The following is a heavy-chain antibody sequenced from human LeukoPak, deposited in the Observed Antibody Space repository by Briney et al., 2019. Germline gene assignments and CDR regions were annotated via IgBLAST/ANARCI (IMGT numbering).Heavy chain of an antibody. J-gene: IGHJ5*02. CDR2: IYTSGST. V-gene: IGHV4-61*02. D-gene: IGHD5-18*01. CDR3: ARVADTAMVPPADWFDP. CDR1: GGSISSGSYY. Sequence: SQTLSLTCTVSGGSISSGSYYWSWIRQPAGKGLEWIGRIYTSGSTNYNPPLKSRVTISVDTSKNQFSLKLSSVTAADTAVYYCARVADTAMVPPADWFDPWGQGTLVTVSS.